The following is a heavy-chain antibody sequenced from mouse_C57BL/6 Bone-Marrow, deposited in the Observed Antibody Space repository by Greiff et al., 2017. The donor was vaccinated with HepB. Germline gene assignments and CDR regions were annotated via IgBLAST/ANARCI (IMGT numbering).Heavy chain of an antibody. CDR3: ARFDYDNYAMDY. V-gene: IGHV5-17*01. CDR2: ISSGSSTI. Sequence: DVKLQESGGGLVKPGGSLKLSCAASGFTFSDYGMHWVRQAPEKGLEWVAYISSGSSTIYYADTVKGRFTISRDNAKNTLFLQMTSLRSEDTAMYYCARFDYDNYAMDYWGQGTSVTVSS. CDR1: GFTFSDYG. J-gene: IGHJ4*01. D-gene: IGHD2-4*01.